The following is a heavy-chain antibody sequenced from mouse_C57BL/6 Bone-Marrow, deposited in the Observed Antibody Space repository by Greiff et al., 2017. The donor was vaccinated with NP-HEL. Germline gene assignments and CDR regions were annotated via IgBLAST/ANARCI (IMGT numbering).Heavy chain of an antibody. V-gene: IGHV10-1*01. CDR1: GFSFNTYA. Sequence: EVQLVESGGGLVQPKGSLKLSCAASGFSFNTYAMNWVRQAPGKGLEWVARIRSKSNNYATYYADSVKDRFTISRDDSESMLYLQMNNLKTEDTAMYYCVRQEYPYYFDYWGQGTTLTVSS. CDR2: IRSKSNNYAT. CDR3: VRQEYPYYFDY. D-gene: IGHD5-1*01. J-gene: IGHJ2*01.